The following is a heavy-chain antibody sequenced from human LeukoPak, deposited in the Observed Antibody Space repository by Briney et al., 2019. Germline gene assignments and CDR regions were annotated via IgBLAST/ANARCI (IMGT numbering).Heavy chain of an antibody. J-gene: IGHJ4*02. CDR2: IYDSGST. CDR3: ARVNYYDSSGYYYE. Sequence: PSETLSLTCTVSGGSIRSSYYYWGWIRQPPGKGLEWIGSIYDSGSTYYNPSLKSRVTISVDTSKNQFSLKLNSVTAADTAVYYCARVNYYDSSGYYYEWGQGTLVTVSS. D-gene: IGHD3-22*01. CDR1: GGSIRSSYYY. V-gene: IGHV4-39*01.